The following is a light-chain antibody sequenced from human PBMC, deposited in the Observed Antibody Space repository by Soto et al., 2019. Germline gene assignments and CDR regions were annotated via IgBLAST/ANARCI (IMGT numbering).Light chain of an antibody. CDR1: STDVGGYNY. J-gene: IGLJ1*01. CDR2: EVN. Sequence: QSALAQPSSVSGSPGQSITISCTGTSTDVGGYNYVSWYQHHPGKGPKLIIYEVNNRPSGFSDRFSGSKSGNKASLTISNLEAEDASDSYCVSYTITDTPLVFGPRAKGTVL. V-gene: IGLV2-14*01. CDR3: VSYTITDTPLV.